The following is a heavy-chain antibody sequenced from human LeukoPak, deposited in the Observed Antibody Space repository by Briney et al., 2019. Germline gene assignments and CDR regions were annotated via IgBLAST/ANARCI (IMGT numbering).Heavy chain of an antibody. V-gene: IGHV1-2*02. CDR1: GYTFTAYS. CDR2: INPNSGGT. Sequence: GASVKVSCKASGYTFTAYSMHWVRQAPGQGLEWMGWINPNSGGTNYAQKFQGRVTMTRDTSITTAYMELSRLRSDDTAVYYCARPQDHDGNVEVFDLWGQGTMVTVSS. J-gene: IGHJ3*01. CDR3: ARPQDHDGNVEVFDL. D-gene: IGHD4-23*01.